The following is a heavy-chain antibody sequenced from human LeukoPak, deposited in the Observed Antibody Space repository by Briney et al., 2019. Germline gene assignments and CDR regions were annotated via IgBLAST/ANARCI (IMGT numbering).Heavy chain of an antibody. CDR2: ISAYNGNT. Sequence: GASVKVSCRASGGTFSSYAISWVRQAPGQGLEWMGWISAYNGNTNYAQKLQGRVTMTTDTSTSTAYMELRSLRSDDTAVYYCARADGSGAYYYYGMDVWGQGTTVTVSS. CDR1: GGTFSSYA. J-gene: IGHJ6*02. V-gene: IGHV1-18*01. D-gene: IGHD3-10*01. CDR3: ARADGSGAYYYYGMDV.